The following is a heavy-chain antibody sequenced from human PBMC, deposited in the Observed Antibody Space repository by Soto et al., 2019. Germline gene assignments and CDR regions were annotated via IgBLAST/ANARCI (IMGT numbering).Heavy chain of an antibody. Sequence: EVQLVESGGGLVPPGGSLSLSCAASGFTFRSYSMNWVRQAPGKGMEWVSYISSSSSTIYYADSVKGRFTISRDNAKNSLYLQMNSLRDEDTAVYYSASDPGTLNWFDPWGQGTLVTVSS. CDR3: ASDPGTLNWFDP. J-gene: IGHJ5*02. CDR1: GFTFRSYS. CDR2: ISSSSSTI. D-gene: IGHD3-10*01. V-gene: IGHV3-48*02.